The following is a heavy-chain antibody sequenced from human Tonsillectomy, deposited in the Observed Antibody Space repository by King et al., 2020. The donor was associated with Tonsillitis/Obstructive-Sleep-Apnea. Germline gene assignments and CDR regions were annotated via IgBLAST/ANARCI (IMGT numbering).Heavy chain of an antibody. CDR1: GFTFSSYS. Sequence: VQLVESGGGLVQPGGSLRLSCAASGFTFSSYSMNWVRQAPGKGREWVSYITSSSSTTHYADSVKGRFTITRDNAKNSLYLQMNSLRDEETAMYYCARDSSTSGHYYYYMDVWGKGATVTVSS. CDR2: ITSSSSTT. D-gene: IGHD2-2*01. CDR3: ARDSSTSGHYYYYMDV. J-gene: IGHJ6*03. V-gene: IGHV3-48*02.